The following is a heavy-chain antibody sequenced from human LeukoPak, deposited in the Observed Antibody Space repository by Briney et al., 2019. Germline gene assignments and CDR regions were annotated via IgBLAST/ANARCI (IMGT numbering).Heavy chain of an antibody. J-gene: IGHJ6*03. Sequence: ASVKVSCKASGYTFTSYDINWVGQATGQGLEWMGWMNPNSGHTGYAQKFQGRVTFTRNTSISTAYMYLSSLRSEDTAVYYCARWGAAAGTERLQYYYYYMDVWGKGTTVTVSS. CDR3: ARWGAAAGTERLQYYYYYMDV. V-gene: IGHV1-8*03. CDR1: GYTFTSYD. CDR2: MNPNSGHT. D-gene: IGHD6-13*01.